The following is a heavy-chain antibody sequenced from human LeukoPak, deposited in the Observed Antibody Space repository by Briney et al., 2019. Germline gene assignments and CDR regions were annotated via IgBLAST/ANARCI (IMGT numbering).Heavy chain of an antibody. J-gene: IGHJ4*02. Sequence: SETLSLTCAVYGGSFSGYYWSWIRQPPGKGLEWIGEINHSGSTNYNPSLKSRVTISVDTSKNQFSLKLSSVTAADTAVYYCAGVRYYYGSGSYAYWGQGTLVTVSS. CDR1: GGSFSGYY. CDR3: AGVRYYYGSGSYAY. V-gene: IGHV4-34*01. D-gene: IGHD3-10*01. CDR2: INHSGST.